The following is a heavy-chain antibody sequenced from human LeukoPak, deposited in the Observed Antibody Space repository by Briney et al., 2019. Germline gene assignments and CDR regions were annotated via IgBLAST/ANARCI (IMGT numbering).Heavy chain of an antibody. CDR1: GFTVSSNY. V-gene: IGHV3-53*01. D-gene: IGHD2-8*01. J-gene: IGHJ6*02. Sequence: QAGGSLRLSCAASGFTVSSNYMSWVRQAPGKGLEWVSIIYSGGSTYYADSVKGRFTISRDSSKNTLYLQMNSLRAEDTAVYYCARGARVSYYYGMDVWGQGTTVTVSS. CDR2: IYSGGST. CDR3: ARGARVSYYYGMDV.